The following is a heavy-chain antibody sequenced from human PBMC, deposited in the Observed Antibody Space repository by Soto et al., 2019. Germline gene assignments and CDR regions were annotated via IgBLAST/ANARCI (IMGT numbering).Heavy chain of an antibody. CDR2: INPSGGST. J-gene: IGHJ5*02. CDR3: ARSRAVAGTVNWFDP. D-gene: IGHD6-19*01. Sequence: PSVKVSCKASGYTFTSYYMHWVRQAPGQGLEWMGIINPSGGSTSYAQKFQGRVTMTRDTSTSTVYMELSSLRSEDTAVYYCARSRAVAGTVNWFDPWGQGTLVTVSS. CDR1: GYTFTSYY. V-gene: IGHV1-46*01.